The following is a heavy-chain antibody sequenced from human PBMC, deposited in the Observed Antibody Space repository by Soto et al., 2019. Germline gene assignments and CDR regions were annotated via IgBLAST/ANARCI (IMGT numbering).Heavy chain of an antibody. CDR1: GYTFTSYV. CDR2: ISAYNGNT. J-gene: IGHJ5*02. CDR3: ASPLPSYNWFDP. V-gene: IGHV1-18*01. Sequence: QVQLVQSGAEVKKPGASVKFSCKASGYTFTSYVISWVRQAPGQGLEWMGWISAYNGNTNYAQKLQGRVTMTTDTSTSPAYMELRSLRSDDAAGYYCASPLPSYNWFDPWGQGTLVTVSS.